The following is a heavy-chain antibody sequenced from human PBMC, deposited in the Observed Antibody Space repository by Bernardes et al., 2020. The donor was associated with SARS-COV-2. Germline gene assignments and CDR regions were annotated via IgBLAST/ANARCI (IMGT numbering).Heavy chain of an antibody. Sequence: SKYYAEFVKGRFTISRDDAKNSLYLQMDSLRAEDTAVYYCARVGLEQRVYYYYSMDVWGQGTTVIVSS. V-gene: IGHV3-48*01. J-gene: IGHJ6*02. CDR3: ARVGLEQRVYYYYSMDV. CDR2: SK. D-gene: IGHD1-1*01.